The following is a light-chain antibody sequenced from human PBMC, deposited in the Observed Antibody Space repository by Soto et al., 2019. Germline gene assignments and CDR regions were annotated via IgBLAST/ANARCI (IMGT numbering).Light chain of an antibody. CDR2: GNS. CDR1: SSNIGAGYD. Sequence: QSVLTQPPSVSGAPGQRVTISCTGSSSNIGAGYDVHWYQQLPGTAPKLLIYGNSNRPSGVPDRFSGSKSGTSASLAITGLQAEDEADYYYQSYDSSLSGRYVVFGGGTKLTVL. CDR3: QSYDSSLSGRYVV. J-gene: IGLJ2*01. V-gene: IGLV1-40*01.